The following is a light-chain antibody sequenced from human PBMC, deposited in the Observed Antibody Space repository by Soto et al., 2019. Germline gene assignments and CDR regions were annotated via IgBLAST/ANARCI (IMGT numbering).Light chain of an antibody. CDR1: QSVSRN. Sequence: ILMTQSPATLSLSPGERATLSCRASQSVSRNLAWYQQKPGQAPRLLFYGASTRATGIPGRFSGSGSGTEFTLTISSLQSEDFAVYYCQQYNNWPPWTFGQGTKVDIK. V-gene: IGKV3-15*01. CDR2: GAS. CDR3: QQYNNWPPWT. J-gene: IGKJ1*01.